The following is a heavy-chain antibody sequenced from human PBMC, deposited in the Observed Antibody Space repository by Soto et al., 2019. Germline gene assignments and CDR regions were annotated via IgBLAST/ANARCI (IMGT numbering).Heavy chain of an antibody. CDR1: GGSITTYY. CDR3: ARLYDYFDY. V-gene: IGHV4-59*08. CDR2: IYYSGTT. J-gene: IGHJ4*02. Sequence: PSETLSLTCTVPGGSITTYYWSWIRQSPGKGLEWIAYIYYSGTTNYNPSLKSRVTISVDTSKNQFSLKLSSVTAADTAVYYCARLYDYFDYWGQGTLVTVSS.